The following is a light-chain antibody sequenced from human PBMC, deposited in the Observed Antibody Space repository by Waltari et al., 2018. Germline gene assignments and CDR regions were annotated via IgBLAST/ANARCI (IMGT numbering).Light chain of an antibody. CDR3: HSYTGSRTYV. CDR1: TNDVGGYNF. CDR2: EVT. V-gene: IGLV2-14*01. J-gene: IGLJ1*01. Sequence: QSALTQPASESGSPGQSITIFCTGTTNDVGGYNFVSWYQHHPGKAPKLIIYEVTKRPSGVSTRFSGSKSGNTASLTISGLQAEDEADYYCHSYTGSRTYVFGTGTKVTVL.